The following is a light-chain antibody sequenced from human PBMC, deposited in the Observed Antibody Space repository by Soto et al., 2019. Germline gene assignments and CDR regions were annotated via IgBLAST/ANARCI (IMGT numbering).Light chain of an antibody. Sequence: EIVMTQSPATLSVSPGERATLSCRASQSVSSNLAWYQQKPGQAPRLLIYGASTRATGIPARFSGSGSGTEFTLTISSLQSEDFAVYYCQQRSNWPPTFGQGTRPEIK. CDR3: QQRSNWPPT. CDR1: QSVSSN. J-gene: IGKJ5*01. CDR2: GAS. V-gene: IGKV3-15*01.